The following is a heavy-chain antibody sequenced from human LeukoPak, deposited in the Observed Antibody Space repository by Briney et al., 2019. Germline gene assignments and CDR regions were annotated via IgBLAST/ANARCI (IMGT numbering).Heavy chain of an antibody. CDR2: ISRHGST. CDR1: GGSFSDYY. CDR3: ARIPGAGYSNGWYRFDP. J-gene: IGHJ5*02. Sequence: SETLSLTCAVYGGSFSDYYWSWIRQPPGKGLEWIGEISRHGSTNYNPSLKSRVTISIDTSKNLFSLNLRSVTAADTALYYCARIPGAGYSNGWYRFDPWGQGTLVTVSS. V-gene: IGHV4-34*01. D-gene: IGHD6-19*01.